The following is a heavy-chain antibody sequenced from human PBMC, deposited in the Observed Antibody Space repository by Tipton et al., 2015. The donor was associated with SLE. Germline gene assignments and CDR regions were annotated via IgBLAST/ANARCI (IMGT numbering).Heavy chain of an antibody. J-gene: IGHJ6*03. Sequence: TLSLTCTVSGGSISSYYWSWIRQPPGKGLEWIGYIYYSGSTNYNPSLKSRVTISVDTSKNQFSLKLSSVIAADTAVYYCARLTIAYYMDVWGKGTTVTVSS. V-gene: IGHV4-59*08. CDR3: ARLTIAYYMDV. D-gene: IGHD3-10*01. CDR1: GGSISSYY. CDR2: IYYSGST.